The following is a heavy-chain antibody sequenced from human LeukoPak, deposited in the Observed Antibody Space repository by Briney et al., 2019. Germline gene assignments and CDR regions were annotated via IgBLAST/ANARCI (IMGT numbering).Heavy chain of an antibody. V-gene: IGHV1-69*05. Sequence: GASVKVSCKASGGTFSSYAISWVRQAPGQGLEWMGGIIPIFGTANYAQKFQGRVTITTDESTSIAYMGLSSLRSEDTAVYYCARIAAAGQNWFDPWGQGTLVTVSS. CDR2: IIPIFGTA. D-gene: IGHD6-13*01. CDR1: GGTFSSYA. J-gene: IGHJ5*02. CDR3: ARIAAAGQNWFDP.